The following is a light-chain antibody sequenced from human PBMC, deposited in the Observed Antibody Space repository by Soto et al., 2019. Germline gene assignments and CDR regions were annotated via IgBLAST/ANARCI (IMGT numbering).Light chain of an antibody. J-gene: IGKJ1*01. CDR2: GAS. Sequence: EIVLTQSPGTLSLSPGERGTLSCRASQSVSSTYLAWYQQKPGQAPRLLIYGASSRATGIPDRFSGSGSGTDFTLTISRLEPEDFAVYYCQQYGSSPRTFGQGTKVEI. V-gene: IGKV3-20*01. CDR1: QSVSSTY. CDR3: QQYGSSPRT.